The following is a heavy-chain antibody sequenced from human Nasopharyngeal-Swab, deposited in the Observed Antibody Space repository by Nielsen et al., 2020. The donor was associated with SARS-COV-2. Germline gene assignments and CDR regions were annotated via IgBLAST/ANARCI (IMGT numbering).Heavy chain of an antibody. D-gene: IGHD5-18*01. CDR1: GYTFTNYY. V-gene: IGHV1-46*01. CDR3: AREWIQLWPDAFDI. J-gene: IGHJ3*02. CDR2: INPSGGST. Sequence: ASAKVSCKASGYTFTNYYMHWVRQAPGQGLEWMGIINPSGGSTSYAQKFQGRVTMTRNTSTSTVYMELSSLRSEDTAVYYCAREWIQLWPDAFDIWGQGTMVTVSS.